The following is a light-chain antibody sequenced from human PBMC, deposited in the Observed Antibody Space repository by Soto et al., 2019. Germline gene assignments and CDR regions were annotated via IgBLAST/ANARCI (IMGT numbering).Light chain of an antibody. CDR2: DAS. J-gene: IGKJ1*01. V-gene: IGKV1-5*01. CDR3: QQYNSYSPT. Sequence: DIKMTQSPSTLSASVGDRVTITCRASQSISSWLAWYQQKPGKAPKLLIYDASSLESGAPSRFSGSGSGTEFTLTISSLQPDDFATYYCQQYNSYSPTFGQGTKVEI. CDR1: QSISSW.